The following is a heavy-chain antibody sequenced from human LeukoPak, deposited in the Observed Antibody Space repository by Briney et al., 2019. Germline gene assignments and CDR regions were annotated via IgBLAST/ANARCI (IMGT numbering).Heavy chain of an antibody. CDR3: ARDIHSVAFDI. Sequence: GGSLRLSCAASGFTFTAYTINWVRQAPGKGLEWASYISGSTTDIYYADSVKGRFTISRDNAKRSAYLQMNSLGVEDTAVYYCARDIHSVAFDIWGQGTMVTVSS. J-gene: IGHJ3*02. CDR2: ISGSTTDI. CDR1: GFTFTAYT. V-gene: IGHV3-21*01.